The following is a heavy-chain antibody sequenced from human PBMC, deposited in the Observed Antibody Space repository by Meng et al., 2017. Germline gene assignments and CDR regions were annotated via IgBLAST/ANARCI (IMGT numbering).Heavy chain of an antibody. D-gene: IGHD3-10*01. CDR3: AKDPFGSGSYSDY. Sequence: GESLKISCAASGFTFSSYWMHWVRQAPGKGLEWVSVIYSGGSTYYADSVKGRFTISRDNSKNKLYLQMNSLRAEDTAVYYCAKDPFGSGSYSDYWGQGTRVTVSS. J-gene: IGHJ4*02. CDR1: GFTFSSYW. CDR2: IYSGGST. V-gene: IGHV3-53*01.